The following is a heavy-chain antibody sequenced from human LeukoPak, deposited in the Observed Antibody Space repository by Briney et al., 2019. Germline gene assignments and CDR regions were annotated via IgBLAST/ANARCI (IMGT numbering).Heavy chain of an antibody. CDR1: GVSISSSSYY. CDR2: IYYSGST. Sequence: KPSETLSLTCTVSGVSISSSSYYWGWIRQPPGKGLEWIGSIYYSGSTYYNPSLKSRVTISVDTSNNQYSLKLSSVTAADTAVYYCARLGIADYDILTGYYQGGTFDYWGQGTLVTVSS. V-gene: IGHV4-39*01. D-gene: IGHD3-9*01. CDR3: ARLGIADYDILTGYYQGGTFDY. J-gene: IGHJ4*02.